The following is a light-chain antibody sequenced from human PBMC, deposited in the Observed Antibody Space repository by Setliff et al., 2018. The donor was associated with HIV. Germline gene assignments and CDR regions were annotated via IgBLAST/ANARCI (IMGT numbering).Light chain of an antibody. CDR2: DNN. J-gene: IGLJ2*01. CDR1: SSNIGNNY. Sequence: QSVLTQPPSVSAAPGQKVTISCSGSSSNIGNNYVSWYQQLPQTAPKLLIYDNNKRPSGIPDRFSGSKSGTSATLGITGLQAGDEADYYCGTWDSSLSAGVFGGGTKVTVL. V-gene: IGLV1-51*01. CDR3: GTWDSSLSAGV.